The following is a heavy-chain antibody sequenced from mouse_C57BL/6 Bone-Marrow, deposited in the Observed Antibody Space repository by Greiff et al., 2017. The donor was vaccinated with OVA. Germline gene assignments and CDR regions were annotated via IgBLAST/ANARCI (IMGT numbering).Heavy chain of an antibody. CDR2: IYPGSGNT. Sequence: QVQLKESGPELVKPGASVKISCKASGYSFTSYYIHWVKQRPGQGLEWIGWIYPGSGNTKYNEKFKGKATLTADTSSSTAYMQLSSLTSEDSAVYYCARSLYDYDGGYYAMDYWGQGTSVTVSS. V-gene: IGHV1-66*01. J-gene: IGHJ4*01. CDR1: GYSFTSYY. D-gene: IGHD2-4*01. CDR3: ARSLYDYDGGYYAMDY.